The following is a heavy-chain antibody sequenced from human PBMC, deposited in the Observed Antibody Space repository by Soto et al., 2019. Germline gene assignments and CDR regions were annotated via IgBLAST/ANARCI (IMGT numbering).Heavy chain of an antibody. CDR3: AKDWDSSGWYYKGGDY. D-gene: IGHD6-19*01. CDR1: GFTFSSYA. J-gene: IGHJ4*02. Sequence: EVQLLESGGGLVQPGGSLRLSCAASGFTFSSYAMSWVRQAPGKGLEWVSAISGSGGSTYYADSVKGRFTISRDNPKNTLYLQMNSLRAEDTAVYYCAKDWDSSGWYYKGGDYWGQGTLVTVSS. CDR2: ISGSGGST. V-gene: IGHV3-23*01.